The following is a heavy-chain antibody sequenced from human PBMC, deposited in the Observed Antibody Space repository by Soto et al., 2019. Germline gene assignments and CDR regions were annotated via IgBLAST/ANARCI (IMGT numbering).Heavy chain of an antibody. D-gene: IGHD3-9*01. J-gene: IGHJ4*02. Sequence: PGGSLRLSCEASGFTFSNFGMNWVRQAPGKGLEWVARIWYDGSSKYYVDSVKGRFAISRDNSKETVYLQMNSLGAEDTAMYFCVSWVSQHFDNWGRGILVTVSS. CDR1: GFTFSNFG. CDR2: IWYDGSSK. CDR3: VSWVSQHFDN. V-gene: IGHV3-33*01.